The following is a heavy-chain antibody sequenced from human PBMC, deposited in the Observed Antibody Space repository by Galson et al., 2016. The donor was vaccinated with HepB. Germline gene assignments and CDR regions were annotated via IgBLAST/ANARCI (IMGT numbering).Heavy chain of an antibody. CDR1: GFTFSRHW. V-gene: IGHV3-74*01. Sequence: SLRLSCAASGFTFSRHWMHWARQAPGKGLVWVSRIKGDGRHTVYADSVQGRFSISRDNAKNTLYLQMNSLRAEDTAVYYCARDNDGYSFEFWGQGTLVTGSS. J-gene: IGHJ4*02. CDR3: ARDNDGYSFEF. D-gene: IGHD5-18*01. CDR2: IKGDGRHT.